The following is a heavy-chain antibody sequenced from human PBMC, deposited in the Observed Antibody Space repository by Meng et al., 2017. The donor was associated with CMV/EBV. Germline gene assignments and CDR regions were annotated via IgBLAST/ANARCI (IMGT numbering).Heavy chain of an antibody. D-gene: IGHD2-8*01. CDR1: GFTFSSYW. Sequence: GGSLRLSCAVSGFTFSSYWMSWVRQAPGKGLEWVANIKQDGSEKYYVDSVKGRFTISRDNAKNSLYLQMNSLRAEDTAVYYCASITSGYCTNGVCVYWGQGTLVTVSS. J-gene: IGHJ4*02. V-gene: IGHV3-7*01. CDR3: ASITSGYCTNGVCVY. CDR2: IKQDGSEK.